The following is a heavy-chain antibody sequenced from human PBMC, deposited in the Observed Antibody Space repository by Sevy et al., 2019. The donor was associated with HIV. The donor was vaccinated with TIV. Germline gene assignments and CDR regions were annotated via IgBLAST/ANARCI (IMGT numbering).Heavy chain of an antibody. D-gene: IGHD2-2*01. J-gene: IGHJ3*02. CDR1: GGSFSGYY. Sequence: SETLSLTCAVYGGSFSGYYWSWIRQPPGKGLEWVGEINHSGSANYTPSLKSRVTISVDTSDNQFSLKLSSVTAADTAVYCCARHCSGSSCSHAFDIWGQGTMVTVSS. V-gene: IGHV4-34*01. CDR2: INHSGSA. CDR3: ARHCSGSSCSHAFDI.